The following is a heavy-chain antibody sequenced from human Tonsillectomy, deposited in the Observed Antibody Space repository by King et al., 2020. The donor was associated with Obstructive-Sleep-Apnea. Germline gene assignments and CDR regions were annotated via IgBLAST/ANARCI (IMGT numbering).Heavy chain of an antibody. D-gene: IGHD3-22*01. J-gene: IGHJ4*02. CDR3: ARVGYDSSGYFDY. CDR2: IYPGDSDT. V-gene: IGHV5-51*01. CDR1: GYSFTSYW. Sequence: QLVQSGAELKKPGESLKISCKGSGYSFTSYWIAWVRQSPGKGLEWMGIIYPGDSDTRYSPSFQVQVTISADKSISTAYLQWSSLKASDTAMFYCARVGYDSSGYFDYWGQGTLVTVSS.